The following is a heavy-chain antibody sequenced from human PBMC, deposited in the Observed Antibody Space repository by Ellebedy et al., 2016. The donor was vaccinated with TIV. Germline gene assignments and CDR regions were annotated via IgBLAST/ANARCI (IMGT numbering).Heavy chain of an antibody. J-gene: IGHJ4*02. D-gene: IGHD3-3*01. CDR2: ISYDGSNK. CDR3: AKVGRNYDFWSGYWNY. V-gene: IGHV3-30*18. CDR1: GFTFSSYG. Sequence: GGSLRLXXAASGFTFSSYGMHWVRQAPGKGLEWVAVISYDGSNKYYADSVKGRFTISRDNSKNTLYLQMNSLRAEDTAVYYCAKVGRNYDFWSGYWNYWGQGTLVTVSS.